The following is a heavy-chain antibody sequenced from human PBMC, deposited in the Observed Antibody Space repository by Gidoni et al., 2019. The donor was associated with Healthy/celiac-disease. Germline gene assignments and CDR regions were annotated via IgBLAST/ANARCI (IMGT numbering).Heavy chain of an antibody. V-gene: IGHV3-23*01. Sequence: EVKLLQSGGRLVQPGGSLRLSCAAAGFTFSSCAMSWVRQGHGKGLEWVSAISSSGGSTYYADSVKGGFTISRDNSKNSLYLQMNSLRAEDTAVYYCARRVDSGLDYWGQGTLVSVSS. CDR2: ISSSGGST. CDR1: GFTFSSCA. D-gene: IGHD3-22*01. CDR3: ARRVDSGLDY. J-gene: IGHJ4*02.